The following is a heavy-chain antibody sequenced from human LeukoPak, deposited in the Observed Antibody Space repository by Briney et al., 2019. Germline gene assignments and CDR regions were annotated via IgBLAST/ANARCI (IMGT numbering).Heavy chain of an antibody. CDR1: GFTFSSYA. CDR3: AKALYYYGSGSYSYYFDY. V-gene: IGHV3-23*01. J-gene: IGHJ4*02. Sequence: GGSLRLSCAASGFTFSSYAMSWVRQAPGKGLEWVSAISGSGGSTYYADSVKGRFTISRDNSKNTLYLQMNSLRAEDTAGYYCAKALYYYGSGSYSYYFDYWGQGTRVTVSS. CDR2: ISGSGGST. D-gene: IGHD3-10*01.